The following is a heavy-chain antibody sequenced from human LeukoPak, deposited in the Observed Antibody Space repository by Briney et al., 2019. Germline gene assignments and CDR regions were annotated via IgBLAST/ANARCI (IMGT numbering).Heavy chain of an antibody. Sequence: ASVKVSCKSSVGTFSTYAISWVRQAPGQGLEWMGRIIPVLGISNYAQKFQGRVTITADKSTSTAYMELSSLRSEDTAVYYCARGLTRAPFDYWGQGTLVTVSS. V-gene: IGHV1-69*04. CDR3: ARGLTRAPFDY. CDR2: IIPVLGIS. J-gene: IGHJ4*02. CDR1: VGTFSTYA.